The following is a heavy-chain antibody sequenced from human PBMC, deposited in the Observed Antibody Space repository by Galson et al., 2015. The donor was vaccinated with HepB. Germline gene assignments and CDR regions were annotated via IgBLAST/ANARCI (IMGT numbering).Heavy chain of an antibody. J-gene: IGHJ6*02. CDR2: FDPEDGET. Sequence: SCKVSGYTLTELSMHWVRQAPGKGLEWMGGFDPEDGETIYAQKFQGRVTMTEDTSTDTAYMELSSLRSEDTAVYYCATSLTVQYYYYGMDVWGQGTTVTVSS. CDR3: ATSLTVQYYYYGMDV. D-gene: IGHD4-11*01. V-gene: IGHV1-24*01. CDR1: GYTLTELS.